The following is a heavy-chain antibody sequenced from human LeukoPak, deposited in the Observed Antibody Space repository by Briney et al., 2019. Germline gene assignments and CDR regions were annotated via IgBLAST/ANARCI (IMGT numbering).Heavy chain of an antibody. J-gene: IGHJ4*02. CDR3: AIKLSSGGF. CDR1: GYTFTSYY. CDR2: VNPNSANT. V-gene: IGHV1-8*02. D-gene: IGHD1-26*01. Sequence: ASVKVSCKASGYTFTSYYMYWVRQAPGQGLEWMGWVNPNSANTAYAQKFQGRVTMTRNTSISTAYMELSSLRSEDTAVYYCAIKLSSGGFWGQGTLVTVSS.